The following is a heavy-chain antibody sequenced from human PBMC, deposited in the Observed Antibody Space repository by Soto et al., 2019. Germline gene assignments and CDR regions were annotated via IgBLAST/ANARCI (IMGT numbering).Heavy chain of an antibody. CDR2: MNPNSGNT. J-gene: IGHJ3*02. CDR1: VYTFTSYD. Sequence: ASVKVSFKSSVYTFTSYDINWVRQASGQGREGMGWMNPNSGNTGYAQKFQGRVTMTTNTSISTAYMELSSLRSEDTDVYYCERVGWIQLWLLAFDIWGQGTMVTVS. V-gene: IGHV1-8*01. D-gene: IGHD5-18*01. CDR3: ERVGWIQLWLLAFDI.